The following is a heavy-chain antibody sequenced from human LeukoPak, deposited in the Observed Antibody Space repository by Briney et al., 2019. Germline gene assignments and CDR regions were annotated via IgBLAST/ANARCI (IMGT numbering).Heavy chain of an antibody. D-gene: IGHD1-26*01. J-gene: IGHJ3*02. V-gene: IGHV3-74*01. Sequence: GGSLRLSCAASGFTFSNYWMHWVRQVPGKGLVCVSRINIDGTSTSYADSVKGRFTISRDNAKNALYLQMNSLRAEDTAGYYCARGGSYLSAFDIWGQGTMVTVSS. CDR1: GFTFSNYW. CDR2: INIDGTST. CDR3: ARGGSYLSAFDI.